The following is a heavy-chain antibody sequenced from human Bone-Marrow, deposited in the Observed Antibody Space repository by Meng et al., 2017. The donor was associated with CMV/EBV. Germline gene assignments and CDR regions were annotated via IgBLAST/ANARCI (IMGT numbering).Heavy chain of an antibody. J-gene: IGHJ6*02. D-gene: IGHD2-2*01. CDR2: INPNSGGT. CDR3: ARDRSRVVPAAPVGYYYYGMDV. Sequence: ASVKVSCKASGYTFTGYYMHWVRQAPGQGLEWMRWINPNSGGTNYAQKFQGRVTMTRDTSISTAYMELSRLRSDDTAVYYCARDRSRVVPAAPVGYYYYGMDVWGQGTTVTVSS. V-gene: IGHV1-2*02. CDR1: GYTFTGYY.